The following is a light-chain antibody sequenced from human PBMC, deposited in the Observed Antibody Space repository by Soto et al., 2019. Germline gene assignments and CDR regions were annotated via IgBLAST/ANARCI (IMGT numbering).Light chain of an antibody. CDR1: SGHSSYI. J-gene: IGLJ3*02. CDR3: ETWDSNTKV. V-gene: IGLV4-60*03. CDR2: LEGSGSH. Sequence: QLVLTQSSSASASLGSSVKLTCTLSSGHSSYIIAWHQQQPGKAPRYLMKLEGSGSHNKGSGVPDRFSGSSSGADRYLTISNLQSEDEADYYCETWDSNTKVFGEGTKLTVL.